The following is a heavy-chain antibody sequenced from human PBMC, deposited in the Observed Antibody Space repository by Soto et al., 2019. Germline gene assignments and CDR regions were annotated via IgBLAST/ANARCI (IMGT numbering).Heavy chain of an antibody. J-gene: IGHJ4*02. CDR1: GFTFRSYA. D-gene: IGHD3-22*01. CDR3: AKGWTYYYDNSGFYFDY. V-gene: IGHV3-23*01. CDR2: IAGSGANT. Sequence: PGGSLRLSCAASGFTFRSYAMSWVRQAPGKGLEWVSSIAGSGANTYYPDSVKGRFTTSRDNSRNTLFLRLASLRVEDTAVYYCAKGWTYYYDNSGFYFDYWGQGTAVT.